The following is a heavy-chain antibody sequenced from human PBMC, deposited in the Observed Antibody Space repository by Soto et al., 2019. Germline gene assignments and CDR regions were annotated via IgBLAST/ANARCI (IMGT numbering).Heavy chain of an antibody. CDR2: IRIDSNHI. D-gene: IGHD1-26*01. Sequence: EVQLVESGGGLVQPGGSLRLSCAASGFIFTSYSMNWVRQAPGKGLEWLSYIRIDSNHIGYADSVRGPFPISSDIAKNFLDLQMNSLRDEDTTVCYCTRDLSYAFDYWGQGTLVTVSS. V-gene: IGHV3-48*02. CDR3: TRDLSYAFDY. J-gene: IGHJ4*02. CDR1: GFIFTSYS.